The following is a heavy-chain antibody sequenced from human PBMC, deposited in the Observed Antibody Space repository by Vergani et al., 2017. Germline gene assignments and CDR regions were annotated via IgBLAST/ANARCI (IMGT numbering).Heavy chain of an antibody. Sequence: VQLVESGGGVVQPGRSLRLSCAASGFTFSSYAMSWVRQAPGKGLEWVSAISGSGGSTYYADSVKGRFTISRDNSKNTLYLQMNSLRAEDTAVYYCAKDLYYYDSCGYVGWGQGTLVTVSS. D-gene: IGHD3-22*01. V-gene: IGHV3-23*04. CDR3: AKDLYYYDSCGYVG. J-gene: IGHJ4*02. CDR2: ISGSGGST. CDR1: GFTFSSYA.